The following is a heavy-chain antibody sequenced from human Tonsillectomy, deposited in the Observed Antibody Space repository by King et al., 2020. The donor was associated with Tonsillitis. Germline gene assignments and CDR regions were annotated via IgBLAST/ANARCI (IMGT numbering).Heavy chain of an antibody. J-gene: IGHJ4*02. V-gene: IGHV2-70*20. Sequence: TLKESGPALVRPTQTLTLTCTFSGFSLSSFAMSVTWVRQPPGKALEWLALIDWNDDTYYNSGRRTRLTISKDTSEHQVVLTTTNLDPVDTATYYCARIRYRGDSDYYFDYWGQGTLVTVSS. D-gene: IGHD5-12*01. CDR2: IDWNDDT. CDR1: GFSLSSFAMS. CDR3: ARIRYRGDSDYYFDY.